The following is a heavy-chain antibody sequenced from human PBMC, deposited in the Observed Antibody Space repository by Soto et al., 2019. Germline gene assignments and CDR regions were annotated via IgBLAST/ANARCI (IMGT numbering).Heavy chain of an antibody. CDR2: IYTSGST. CDR1: GGSISSYY. CDR3: ERDCSSNSCYDVFDY. V-gene: IGHV4-4*07. Sequence: QVQLQESGPGLLKPSETLSLTCTVSGGSISSYYWSWIRQPAGKGLEWIGRIYTSGSTNYNPSLKSPGNKSIDTSNNQFSLKLSAVAAADPAVYYCERDCSSNSCYDVFDYWGQGTLVTVSS. D-gene: IGHD2-2*01. J-gene: IGHJ4*02.